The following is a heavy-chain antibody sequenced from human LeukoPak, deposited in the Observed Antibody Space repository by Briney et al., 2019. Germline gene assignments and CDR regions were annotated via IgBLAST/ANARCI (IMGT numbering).Heavy chain of an antibody. Sequence: GASVKVSCKASGGTLRRHTITWVREAPGQGLEWMGRIIPMMGIANYAQKFQGRVTITADTSTDTAYMDLISLRSEDTAVYYCASRSHMPIVGADTREVGDYWGQGTLVTVSS. V-gene: IGHV1-69*02. J-gene: IGHJ4*02. D-gene: IGHD6-19*01. CDR1: GGTLRRHT. CDR2: IIPMMGIA. CDR3: ASRSHMPIVGADTREVGDY.